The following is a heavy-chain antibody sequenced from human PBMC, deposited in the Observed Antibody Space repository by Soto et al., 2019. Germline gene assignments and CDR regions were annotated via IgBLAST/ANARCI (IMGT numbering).Heavy chain of an antibody. Sequence: WGSLSLSCSASGFPFSHYWMHWVRQTPGKGLVWVSRINPAGTITNYADSVEGRFTISRDNADSALFLQMNSLSAEDTAIYYCTSDTFGLRDTWGQGNLVTVSS. CDR3: TSDTFGLRDT. CDR2: INPAGTIT. J-gene: IGHJ5*02. D-gene: IGHD3-16*01. V-gene: IGHV3-74*01. CDR1: GFPFSHYW.